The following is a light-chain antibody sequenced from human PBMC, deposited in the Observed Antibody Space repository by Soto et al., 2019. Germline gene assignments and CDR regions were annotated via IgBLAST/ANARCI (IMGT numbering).Light chain of an antibody. CDR1: QGIGND. J-gene: IGKJ1*01. CDR3: LQHNTYPRT. Sequence: DIQLTQSPSSLSASVGDRVTITCRASQGIGNDLGWYQQKPGKAPKRLIYSTSSLQSGVPSRFGGSGSGTEFSLTISSLQPEDSAIYYCLQHNTYPRTFGQGTKVDIK. V-gene: IGKV1-17*01. CDR2: STS.